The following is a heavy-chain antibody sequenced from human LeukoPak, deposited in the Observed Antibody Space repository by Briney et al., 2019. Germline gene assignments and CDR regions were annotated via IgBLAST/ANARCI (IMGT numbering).Heavy chain of an antibody. D-gene: IGHD6-25*01. J-gene: IGHJ5*02. V-gene: IGHV4-59*01. CDR1: GDSISDYC. CDR2: MYYYSGTT. Sequence: SETLSLTCTVSGDSISDYCWSWVRQPPGKGLEWIGFMYYYSGTTTYNPALRSRVTISVDTSRNQFSLKLSSVTAADTAVYYCARDSGSLGPLGPWGQGTLVTVSS. CDR3: ARDSGSLGPLGP.